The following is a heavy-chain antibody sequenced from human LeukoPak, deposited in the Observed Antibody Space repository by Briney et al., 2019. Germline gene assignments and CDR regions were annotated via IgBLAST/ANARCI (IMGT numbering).Heavy chain of an antibody. J-gene: IGHJ4*02. CDR1: GYTFTSYG. Sequence: ASVKVSCKASGYTFTSYGISWVRQAPGQGLEWMGWISPYNGNTNYAQKLQGRVTMTTDTYTTTAYMELRSLRSDDTAVYYCAKDGYSYGYHYFDYWGQGTLVTVSS. D-gene: IGHD5-18*01. CDR3: AKDGYSYGYHYFDY. V-gene: IGHV1-18*01. CDR2: ISPYNGNT.